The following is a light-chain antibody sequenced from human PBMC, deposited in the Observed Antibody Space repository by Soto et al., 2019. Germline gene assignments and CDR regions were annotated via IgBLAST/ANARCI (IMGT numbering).Light chain of an antibody. Sequence: EIVMTQSPATLSVSPGERATLSFRASQSVGTNLVWYQHKPGQAPRPLIYGASIRATGIPARFSASGSGTEFTLTISSLQSDDFGVYYCQQYDTWPRTFGQGTKVDIK. CDR1: QSVGTN. CDR3: QQYDTWPRT. CDR2: GAS. J-gene: IGKJ1*01. V-gene: IGKV3-15*01.